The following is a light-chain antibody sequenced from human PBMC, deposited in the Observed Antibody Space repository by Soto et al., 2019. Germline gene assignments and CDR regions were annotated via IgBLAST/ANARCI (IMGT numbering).Light chain of an antibody. Sequence: QSALTQPASVSGSPGQSVTISCSGTSSDVGTYKYVSWYQQHPGKAPKLMIYEVSYRPSGVSNRFSGSESGNTASLTISGLRAEDEADYYCSSYTTTNSLVFGIGTKVTVL. J-gene: IGLJ1*01. CDR2: EVS. V-gene: IGLV2-14*01. CDR1: SSDVGTYKY. CDR3: SSYTTTNSLV.